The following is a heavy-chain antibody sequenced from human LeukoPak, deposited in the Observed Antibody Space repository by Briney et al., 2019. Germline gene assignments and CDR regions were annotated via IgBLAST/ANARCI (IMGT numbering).Heavy chain of an antibody. CDR3: ASRLPGDYFDY. J-gene: IGHJ4*02. V-gene: IGHV4-34*01. D-gene: IGHD5-12*01. CDR1: GGSFSGYY. Sequence: PSETLSLTCAVYGGSFSGYYWSWIRQPPGKGLEWIGEINHSGSTNYNPSLKSRVTISVDTSKNQSSLKLSSVTAADTAVYYCASRLPGDYFDYWGQGTLVTVSS. CDR2: INHSGST.